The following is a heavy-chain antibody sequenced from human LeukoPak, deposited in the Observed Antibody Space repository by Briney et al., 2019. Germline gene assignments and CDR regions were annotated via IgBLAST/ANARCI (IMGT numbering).Heavy chain of an antibody. CDR1: GYTFTGYY. V-gene: IGHV1-2*06. CDR2: INPNSGGT. D-gene: IGHD2-2*01. CDR3: ARGVSVVPAARTDY. J-gene: IGHJ4*02. Sequence: SVKVSCKASGYTFTGYYMHWVRQAPGQGLEWMGRINPNSGGTNYAQKLQGRVTMTTDTSTSTAYMELRSLRSDDTAVYYCARGVSVVPAARTDYWGQGTLVTVSS.